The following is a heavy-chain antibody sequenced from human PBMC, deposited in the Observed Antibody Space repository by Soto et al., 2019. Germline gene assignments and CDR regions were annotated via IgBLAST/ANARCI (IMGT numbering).Heavy chain of an antibody. Sequence: SETLSLTCAVYGGSFSGYYWSWIRQPPGKGLEWIGEINHSGSTNYNPSLKSRVTISVDTSKNQFSLKLSSVTAADTAVYYCARRYNWNDLGQYNWFDPWGQGTLVTVSS. D-gene: IGHD1-1*01. CDR1: GGSFSGYY. CDR2: INHSGST. V-gene: IGHV4-34*01. J-gene: IGHJ5*02. CDR3: ARRYNWNDLGQYNWFDP.